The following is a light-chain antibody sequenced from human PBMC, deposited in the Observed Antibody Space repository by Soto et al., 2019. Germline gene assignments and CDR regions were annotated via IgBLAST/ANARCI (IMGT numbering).Light chain of an antibody. Sequence: DIQMTQTTYTLSASVGGRVTITCRASQSISSWLAWYQQKPGKAPKLLIYKASSLESGVPSRFSGSGSGTEFTLTISSLQPDDFATYYCQQYNSYSLTFGGGTKVDIK. CDR1: QSISSW. CDR2: KAS. J-gene: IGKJ4*01. CDR3: QQYNSYSLT. V-gene: IGKV1-5*03.